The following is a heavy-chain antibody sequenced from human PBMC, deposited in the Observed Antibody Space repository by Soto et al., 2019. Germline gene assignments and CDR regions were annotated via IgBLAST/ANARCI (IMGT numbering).Heavy chain of an antibody. D-gene: IGHD3-3*01. CDR2: IYYSGNT. J-gene: IGHJ6*02. Sequence: PSETLSLTCTVSGGSIRSGGYYWSWVRQNPRRGLEWIGNIYYSGNTYYNPSLKSRLTISVDTSKNQFSLNLSSVTAADTAVYYCARDVPTIFGVSSGYYYYGMDVWGQGTTVTVSS. CDR1: GGSIRSGGYY. CDR3: ARDVPTIFGVSSGYYYYGMDV. V-gene: IGHV4-31*03.